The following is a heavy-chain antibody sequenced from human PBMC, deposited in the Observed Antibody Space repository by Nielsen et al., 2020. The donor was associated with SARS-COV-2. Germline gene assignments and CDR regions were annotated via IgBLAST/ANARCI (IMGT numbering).Heavy chain of an antibody. Sequence: GGSLRLSCVGSGFTFSPYAMSWVRQAPGKGLECVSLIYSGGPSTYYADSVKGRFTISRDNSKNTLHLQMNSLRADDTAVYYCARGIVVVPAAHSFDYWGQGALVTVSS. J-gene: IGHJ4*02. CDR2: IYSGGPST. V-gene: IGHV3-23*03. CDR1: GFTFSPYA. CDR3: ARGIVVVPAAHSFDY. D-gene: IGHD2-2*01.